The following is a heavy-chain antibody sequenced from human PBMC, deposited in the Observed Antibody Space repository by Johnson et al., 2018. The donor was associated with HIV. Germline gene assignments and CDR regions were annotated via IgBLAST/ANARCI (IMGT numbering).Heavy chain of an antibody. CDR3: AKVAVATAAGGVALDI. D-gene: IGHD6-13*01. CDR2: LWYDGSNK. J-gene: IGHJ3*02. V-gene: IGHV3-33*06. CDR1: GFTFSSYG. Sequence: QMLLVESGGGVVQPGRSLRLSCAASGFTFSSYGMHWVRPAPGKGLEWVAVLWYDGSNKYYADSVKGRFTISRDNSKNTRYLQMNILRAEDTAVYYCAKVAVATAAGGVALDIWGPGTMVTVSS.